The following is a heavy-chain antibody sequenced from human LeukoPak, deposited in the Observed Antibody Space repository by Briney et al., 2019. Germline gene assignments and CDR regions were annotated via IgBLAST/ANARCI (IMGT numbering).Heavy chain of an antibody. D-gene: IGHD4-23*01. CDR1: GFTVSSNY. CDR3: ARAIPGNYGGNDF. CDR2: IYSGGST. Sequence: PGGSLRFSGAASGFTVSSNYMSWVRQAPGKGLEWVSVIYSGGSTYYADSVKGRFTISRDNSKNTLYLQMNSLRAEDTAVYYCARAIPGNYGGNDFWGQGTLVTVSS. V-gene: IGHV3-66*01. J-gene: IGHJ4*02.